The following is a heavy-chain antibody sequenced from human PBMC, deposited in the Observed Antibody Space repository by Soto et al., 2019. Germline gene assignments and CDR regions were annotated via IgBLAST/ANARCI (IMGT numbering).Heavy chain of an antibody. D-gene: IGHD6-6*01. J-gene: IGHJ4*02. CDR1: GFTFNGYW. V-gene: IGHV3-7*03. CDR3: ARGIRIAARPVYFDC. Sequence: PGGSLRLSCAASGFTFNGYWMSWVRQAPGKGLEWVANIKQDGSEKYYVDSVKGRFTVSRDNAKNSLYLQMNSLRAEDTAVYYCARGIRIAARPVYFDCWGQGTLVTVSS. CDR2: IKQDGSEK.